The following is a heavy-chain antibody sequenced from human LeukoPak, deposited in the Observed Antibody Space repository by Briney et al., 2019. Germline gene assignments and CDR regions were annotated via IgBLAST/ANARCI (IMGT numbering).Heavy chain of an antibody. CDR1: GFTFSSYW. CDR3: AKDLLRIAAAGTIAFDI. J-gene: IGHJ3*02. Sequence: GGSLRLSCAASGFTFSSYWMSWVRQAPGKGLEWVANIKQDGSEKYYADSVKGRFTISRDNSKNTLYLQMNSLRAEDTAVYYCAKDLLRIAAAGTIAFDIWGQGTMVTVSS. D-gene: IGHD6-13*01. V-gene: IGHV3-7*01. CDR2: IKQDGSEK.